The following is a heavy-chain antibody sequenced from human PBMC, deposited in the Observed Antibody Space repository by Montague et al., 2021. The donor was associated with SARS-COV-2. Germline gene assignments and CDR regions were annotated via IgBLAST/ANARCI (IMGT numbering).Heavy chain of an antibody. CDR1: GGSLSSFY. V-gene: IGHV4-59*01. CDR3: ARVADLVVFSVYYYGLDV. D-gene: IGHD3-3*01. CDR2: IHYSGST. Sequence: SETLSLTCTVSGGSLSSFYWSWIRQPPGKGLEYVGNIHYSGSTNFNPSLNSRVSISLDTSKNQFSLNLRSVTTADTAVYYCARVADLVVFSVYYYGLDVWGQGTTVTVSS. J-gene: IGHJ6*02.